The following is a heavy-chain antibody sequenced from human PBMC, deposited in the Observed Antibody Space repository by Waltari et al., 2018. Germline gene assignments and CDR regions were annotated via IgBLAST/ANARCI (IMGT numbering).Heavy chain of an antibody. V-gene: IGHV4-39*07. CDR2: IYYSGST. CDR1: GGSISSSSYS. CDR3: ARGPHDYGGNEGFDY. J-gene: IGHJ4*02. D-gene: IGHD4-17*01. Sequence: QLQLQESGPGLVKPSETLSLTCTVSGGSISSSSYSWGWIRQPPGKGLEWIGSIYYSGSTYYNPSLKSRVTISVDTSKNQFSLKLSSVTAADTAVYYCARGPHDYGGNEGFDYWGQGTLVTVSS.